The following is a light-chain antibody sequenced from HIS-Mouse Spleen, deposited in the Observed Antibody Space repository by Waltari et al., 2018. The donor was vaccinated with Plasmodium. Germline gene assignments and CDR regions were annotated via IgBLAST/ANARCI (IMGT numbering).Light chain of an antibody. J-gene: IGLJ3*02. V-gene: IGLV3-10*01. CDR2: EDS. CDR3: YATDSSGNHRV. Sequence: SYELTQPPSVSVSPGQTARITCSGDALPKNYASCYQQKSGQAPVLVIYEDSKRPSGIPECLSGASSGTIATVTISGAQVEDAADYYCYATDSSGNHRVFGGGTKLTVL. CDR1: ALPKNY.